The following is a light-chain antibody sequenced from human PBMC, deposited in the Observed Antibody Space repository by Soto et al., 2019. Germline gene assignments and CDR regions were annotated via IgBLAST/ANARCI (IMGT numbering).Light chain of an antibody. V-gene: IGLV1-40*01. CDR3: QSYDSSLSVWV. Sequence: QSVLTQPPSVSGAPGQRVTISCTGSSPNIGAGYDVHWYQQLPGTAPKLLIYGNNNRPSGVPDRFSGSKSGTSASLAITGLQAEDEADYYCQSYDSSLSVWVFGGGTKVTVL. J-gene: IGLJ3*02. CDR1: SPNIGAGYD. CDR2: GNN.